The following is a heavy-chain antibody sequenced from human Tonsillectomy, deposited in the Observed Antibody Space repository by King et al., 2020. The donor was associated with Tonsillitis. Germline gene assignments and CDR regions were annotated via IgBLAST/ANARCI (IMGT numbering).Heavy chain of an antibody. J-gene: IGHJ6*02. Sequence: QLVQSRAEVKKPGSSVKVSCKASGGSLSSFISWVRQAPGQGLEWMGGTIPMFATNYAQKFQGRVTITADESTSTAYMELSSLRSEDTAVYYCASPREPLIRGSYYYAMDVWGQGTTVTVSS. CDR3: ASPREPLIRGSYYYAMDV. CDR2: TIPMFAT. V-gene: IGHV1-69*01. CDR1: GGSLSSF. D-gene: IGHD1-26*01.